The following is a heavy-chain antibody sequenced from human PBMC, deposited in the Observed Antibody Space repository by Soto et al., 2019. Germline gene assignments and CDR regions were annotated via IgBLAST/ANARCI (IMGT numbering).Heavy chain of an antibody. D-gene: IGHD3-10*01. CDR3: ARDVNGSGKMDRYDYYGMDV. V-gene: IGHV4-31*03. J-gene: IGHJ6*02. CDR1: GGSISSGGYY. CDR2: IYYSGST. Sequence: QVQLQESGPGLVKPSQTLSLTCTVSGGSISSGGYYWSWIRQHPGKGLEWIGYIYYSGSTYYNPSLKSRVTISVDTSKNQFSLKLSSVTAADTAVYYCARDVNGSGKMDRYDYYGMDVWGQGTTVTVSS.